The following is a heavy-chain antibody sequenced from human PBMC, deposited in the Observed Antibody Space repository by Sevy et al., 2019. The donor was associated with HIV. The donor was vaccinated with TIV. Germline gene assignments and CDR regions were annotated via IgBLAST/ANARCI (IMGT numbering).Heavy chain of an antibody. D-gene: IGHD3-16*01. CDR1: GGSISPYY. CDR3: ARGGGLTDYGMDV. Sequence: SETLSLTCTVSGGSISPYYWNWIRQPPGKGLEWIGYIYYSGSTNYNPSLKSRVTISLDTSKNQFSLKLNSVTAADTAVYFCARGGGLTDYGMDVWGQGTTVTVSS. CDR2: IYYSGST. V-gene: IGHV4-59*01. J-gene: IGHJ6*02.